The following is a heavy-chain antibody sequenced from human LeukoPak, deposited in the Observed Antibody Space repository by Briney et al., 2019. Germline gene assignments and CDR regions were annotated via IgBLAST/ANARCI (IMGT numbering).Heavy chain of an antibody. J-gene: IGHJ6*04. V-gene: IGHV3-21*01. CDR3: ARARSKRNIVVVPARYGMDV. D-gene: IGHD2-2*01. CDR2: ISNSSSYI. CDR1: GFTFSSYS. Sequence: GGSLRLSCAASGFTFSSYSMNWVRQAPGKGLEWVSSISNSSSYIYYADSVKGRFTISRDNAKNSLYLQMNSLRAEDTAVYYCARARSKRNIVVVPARYGMDVWGEGTTVTVSS.